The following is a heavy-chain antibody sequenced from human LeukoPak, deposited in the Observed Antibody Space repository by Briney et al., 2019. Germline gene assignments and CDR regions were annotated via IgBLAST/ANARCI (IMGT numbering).Heavy chain of an antibody. V-gene: IGHV3-7*01. Sequence: RGSLRLSCAASGFTFSNNWMSWVRQAPGKGLECVANTKQDGSEKDYVDSVKGRFTISRDNAKDSLYLQMNSLRADDTAVYYCARGLWFGGDWGQGTLITVSS. J-gene: IGHJ4*02. CDR2: TKQDGSEK. D-gene: IGHD3-10*01. CDR3: ARGLWFGGD. CDR1: GFTFSNNW.